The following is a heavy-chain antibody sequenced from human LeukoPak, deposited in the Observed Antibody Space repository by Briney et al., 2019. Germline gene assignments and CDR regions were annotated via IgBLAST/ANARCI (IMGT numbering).Heavy chain of an antibody. CDR1: GFTFSDYY. CDR3: ASRPNHGGKPLVFDD. J-gene: IGHJ4*02. D-gene: IGHD4-23*01. Sequence: PGGSLRLSCAASGFTFSDYYMSWIRQAPGKGLERVSYISGGSRYTNYADSVKGRFTISRDNAKNSLYLQMNSLRDEDTAVYYCASRPNHGGKPLVFDDWGQGTLVTVSS. CDR2: ISGGSRYT. V-gene: IGHV3-11*06.